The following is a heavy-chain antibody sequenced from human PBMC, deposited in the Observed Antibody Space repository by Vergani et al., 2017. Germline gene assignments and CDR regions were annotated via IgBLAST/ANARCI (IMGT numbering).Heavy chain of an antibody. D-gene: IGHD3-10*01. CDR2: ISSSSSYI. CDR1: GFTFSSYA. CDR3: ARTSTGYYYGSGSSDFDY. V-gene: IGHV3-21*01. J-gene: IGHJ4*02. Sequence: VQLVESGGGVVQPGRSLRLSCAASGFTFSSYAMSWVRQAPGKGLEWVSSISSSSSYIYYADSVKGRFTISRDNAKNSLYLQMNSLRAEDTAVYYCARTSTGYYYGSGSSDFDYWGQGTLVTVSS.